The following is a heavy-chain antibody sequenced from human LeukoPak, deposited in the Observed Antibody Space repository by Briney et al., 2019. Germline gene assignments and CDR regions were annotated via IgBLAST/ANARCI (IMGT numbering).Heavy chain of an antibody. D-gene: IGHD1-1*01. V-gene: IGHV4-39*01. CDR2: IYYSGST. J-gene: IGHJ4*02. CDR1: GGSINSSGYY. Sequence: SETLSLTCTVSGGSINSSGYYWGWIRQPPGKGLEWIGSIYYSGSTYYNPSLKSRVTMSVDTSKNQFSLRLSSVTAADTAVYYCARHGGEKGRNDFDYWGQGTLVTVSS. CDR3: ARHGGEKGRNDFDY.